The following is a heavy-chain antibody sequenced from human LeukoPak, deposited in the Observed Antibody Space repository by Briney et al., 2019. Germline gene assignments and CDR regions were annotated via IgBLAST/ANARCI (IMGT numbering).Heavy chain of an antibody. CDR3: AKSIGGTSYYYDSSGYYFDY. Sequence: GGSLRLSCAASGFTFSSYAMSWVRQAPGKGLEWVSAISGSGGSTYYADSVEGRFTISRDNSKNTRYLQMNSLRAEDTAVYYCAKSIGGTSYYYDSSGYYFDYWGQGTLVTVSS. V-gene: IGHV3-23*01. J-gene: IGHJ4*02. D-gene: IGHD3-22*01. CDR2: ISGSGGST. CDR1: GFTFSSYA.